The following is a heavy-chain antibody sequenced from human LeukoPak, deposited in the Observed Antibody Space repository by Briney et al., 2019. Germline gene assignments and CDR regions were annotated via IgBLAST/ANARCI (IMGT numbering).Heavy chain of an antibody. CDR2: IRSKAYGGTT. D-gene: IGHD5-24*01. Sequence: GGSLRLSCTASGFTFGDYAMSWVRQAPGKGLEWVGFIRSKAYGGTTEYAASVKGRFTISRDDSKSIAYLQMNSLKTEDTAVYYCTRARRRWLQPSHFDYWGQGTLVTVSS. CDR1: GFTFGDYA. CDR3: TRARRRWLQPSHFDY. J-gene: IGHJ4*02. V-gene: IGHV3-49*04.